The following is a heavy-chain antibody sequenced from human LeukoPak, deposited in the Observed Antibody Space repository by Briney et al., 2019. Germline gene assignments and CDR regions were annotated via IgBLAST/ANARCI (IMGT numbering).Heavy chain of an antibody. CDR1: GFTFSSYG. CDR3: ASHRSRGNTLIY. D-gene: IGHD1/OR15-1a*01. Sequence: GGSLRLSCAASGFTFSSYGMHWVRQAPGKGLEWVAVISYDGSNKYYADSVKGRFTISRDNSKNTLYLQMNSLRAEDTAVYYCASHRSRGNTLIYWGQGTLVTVSS. V-gene: IGHV3-30*03. J-gene: IGHJ4*02. CDR2: ISYDGSNK.